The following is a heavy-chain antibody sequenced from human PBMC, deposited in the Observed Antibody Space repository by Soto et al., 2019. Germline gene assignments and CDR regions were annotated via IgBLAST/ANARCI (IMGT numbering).Heavy chain of an antibody. Sequence: QVQLVQSGAEVKKPGASVKVSCKASGYIFINYYIHWVRQAPGQGLEWIGIINPNGGSTNYAQKFQGRVTLARETSTSTVYMDLSSLRSEDTAMYYCARDLAAGDFWGQGTLVTVSS. CDR3: ARDLAAGDF. J-gene: IGHJ4*02. D-gene: IGHD6-13*01. V-gene: IGHV1-46*01. CDR2: INPNGGST. CDR1: GYIFINYY.